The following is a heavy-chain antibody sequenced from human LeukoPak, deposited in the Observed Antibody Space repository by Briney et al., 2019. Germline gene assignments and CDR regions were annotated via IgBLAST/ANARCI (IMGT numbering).Heavy chain of an antibody. V-gene: IGHV3-13*01. CDR3: AAYLTGKGGFDY. Sequence: PGGSLRLSCAASGFTFSSYDMHWVRQATGKGLEWVSAIGTAGDTYYPGSVKGRFTISRENTKNSLYLQMNSLRAGDTAVYYCAAYLTGKGGFDYWDQGTLVTVSS. CDR1: GFTFSSYD. J-gene: IGHJ4*02. CDR2: IGTAGDT.